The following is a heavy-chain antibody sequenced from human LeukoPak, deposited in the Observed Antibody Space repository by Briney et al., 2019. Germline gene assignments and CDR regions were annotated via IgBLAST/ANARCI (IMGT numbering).Heavy chain of an antibody. J-gene: IGHJ4*02. D-gene: IGHD6-13*01. CDR3: ASRPRDAAALDY. V-gene: IGHV3-53*01. Sequence: GGSLRLSCAASGFTVSSNYMSWVRQAPGKGLEWASVIYSDDSTYYADSVKGRFTISRDYSKNTLNLQMNSLRAEDTAVYYCASRPRDAAALDYWGQGTLVTVSS. CDR2: IYSDDST. CDR1: GFTVSSNY.